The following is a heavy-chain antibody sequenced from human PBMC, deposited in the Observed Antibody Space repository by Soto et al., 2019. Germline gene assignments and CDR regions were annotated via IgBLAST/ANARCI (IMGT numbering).Heavy chain of an antibody. CDR3: ARGRITIFGVVIVYYGMDV. J-gene: IGHJ6*02. V-gene: IGHV4-34*01. CDR2: INHSGST. Sequence: SETLSLTCAVYGGSFSGYYWSWIRQPLGKGLEWIGEINHSGSTNYNPSLKSRVTISVDTSKNQFSLKLSSVTAADTAVYYCARGRITIFGVVIVYYGMDVWGQGTTVTVS. CDR1: GGSFSGYY. D-gene: IGHD3-3*01.